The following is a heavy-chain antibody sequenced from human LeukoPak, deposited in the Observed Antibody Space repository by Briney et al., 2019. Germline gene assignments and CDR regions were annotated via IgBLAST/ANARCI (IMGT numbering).Heavy chain of an antibody. D-gene: IGHD5-12*01. CDR2: IYSGGST. V-gene: IGHV4-39*01. CDR1: GGSLSSSHYS. Sequence: SETLSLTCTVSGGSLSSSHYSWGWIRQPPGKGLEWIGSIYSGGSTYYNPSLKSRVTISVDASKNQFSLKLSSVTAADTAVYYCARLRVSVTTTSDFDYWGQGTLVTVSS. J-gene: IGHJ4*02. CDR3: ARLRVSVTTTSDFDY.